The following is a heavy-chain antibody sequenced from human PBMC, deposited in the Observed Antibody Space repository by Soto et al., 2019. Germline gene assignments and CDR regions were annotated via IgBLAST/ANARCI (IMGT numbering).Heavy chain of an antibody. CDR1: GFTFSSYG. Sequence: QVQLVESGGGVVQPGRSLRLSCAASGFTFSSYGMHWVRQAPGKGLEWVAVISYDGSNKYYADSVKGRFTISRDNSKNTLYLQMNRLRAEDTAVYYCAKDLLGPGRAYGMDFWAQGTTVTVS. V-gene: IGHV3-30*18. J-gene: IGHJ6*02. CDR2: ISYDGSNK. CDR3: AKDLLGPGRAYGMDF. D-gene: IGHD7-27*01.